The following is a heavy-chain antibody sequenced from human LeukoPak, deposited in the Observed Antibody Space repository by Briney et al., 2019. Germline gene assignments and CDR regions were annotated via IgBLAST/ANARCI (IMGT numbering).Heavy chain of an antibody. CDR3: ASGLVVPAANYYYYYYMDV. CDR1: GGTFSSYA. D-gene: IGHD2-2*01. V-gene: IGHV1-69*06. Sequence: ASVKVSCKASGGTFSSYAISWVRQAPGQGLEWMGGIIPIFGTANYAQKFQGRVTITADKSTRTAYMELSSLRSEDTAVYYCASGLVVPAANYYYYYYMDVWGKGTTVTVSS. J-gene: IGHJ6*03. CDR2: IIPIFGTA.